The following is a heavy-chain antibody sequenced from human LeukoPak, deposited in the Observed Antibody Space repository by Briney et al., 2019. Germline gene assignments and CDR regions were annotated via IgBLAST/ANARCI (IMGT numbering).Heavy chain of an antibody. Sequence: SVKVSCKASGGTFSSYAISWVRQAPEQGLEWMGGIIPIFGTANYAQKFQGRVTITTDESTSTAYMELSSLRSEDTAVYYCASSPRGTMVRGVEEAAWFDPWGQGTLVTVSS. V-gene: IGHV1-69*05. J-gene: IGHJ5*02. CDR3: ASSPRGTMVRGVEEAAWFDP. CDR2: IIPIFGTA. D-gene: IGHD3-10*01. CDR1: GGTFSSYA.